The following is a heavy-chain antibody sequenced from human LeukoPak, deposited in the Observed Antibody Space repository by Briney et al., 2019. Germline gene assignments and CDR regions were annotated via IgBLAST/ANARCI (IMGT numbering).Heavy chain of an antibody. V-gene: IGHV4-38-2*02. CDR3: ARDPHDYCIIYIDY. CDR2: IFRSGST. Sequence: PSETLSLTCTVSSYSISSGYYWGWIRQPPGKGLEWIGSIFRSGSTYYNPSLKSRLTMSVDTSKNQFSLNLNSVTAADTAIYYCARDPHDYCIIYIDYWGQGILVTVSS. D-gene: IGHD4-11*01. J-gene: IGHJ4*02. CDR1: SYSISSGYY.